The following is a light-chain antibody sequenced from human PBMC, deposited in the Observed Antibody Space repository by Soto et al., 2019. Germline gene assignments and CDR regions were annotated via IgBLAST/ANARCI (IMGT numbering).Light chain of an antibody. CDR2: DVI. Sequence: QSVLTQPPSASGSPGQSVTISCTGTSSDVGDYNYVSWYQQHPGKAPKLMIYDVIKRPSGVPDRFSGSKSGNTASLTVSGLQAEDEADYYCSSYGGNNNVLFGGGTKVTVL. CDR3: SSYGGNNNVL. V-gene: IGLV2-8*01. J-gene: IGLJ2*01. CDR1: SSDVGDYNY.